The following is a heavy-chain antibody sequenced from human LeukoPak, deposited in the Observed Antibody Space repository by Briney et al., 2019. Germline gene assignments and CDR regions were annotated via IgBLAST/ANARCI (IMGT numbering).Heavy chain of an antibody. CDR2: ISSNGGST. J-gene: IGHJ1*01. CDR3: ARDLFFSDAGYSSGWRAEYFHH. CDR1: GFTFSSYA. Sequence: QPGGSLRLSCSASGFTFSSYAMHWVRQAPGKGLEYASAISSNGGSTYYADSVKGRFTISRDNSKNTLYLQMSSLRAEDTAVYYCARDLFFSDAGYSSGWRAEYFHHWGQGTLVTVSS. D-gene: IGHD6-19*01. V-gene: IGHV3-64D*06.